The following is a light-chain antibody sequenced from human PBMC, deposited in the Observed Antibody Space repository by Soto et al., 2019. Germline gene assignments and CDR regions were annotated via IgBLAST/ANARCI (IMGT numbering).Light chain of an antibody. CDR3: QHRHSYPIT. J-gene: IGKJ5*01. CDR1: QGISSL. Sequence: DIQLTQSPSFLSASVGDRVTITCRASQGISSLLAWYQQKPGKAPKLLIHTASTLQSGVPSRFSGSGSETEFSLTISSLQSEDFATYYCQHRHSYPITFGQGTRLEIK. V-gene: IGKV1-9*01. CDR2: TAS.